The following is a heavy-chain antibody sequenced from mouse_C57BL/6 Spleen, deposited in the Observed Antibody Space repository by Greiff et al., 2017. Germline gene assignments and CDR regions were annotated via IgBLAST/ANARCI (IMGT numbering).Heavy chain of an antibody. V-gene: IGHV1-81*01. J-gene: IGHJ4*01. CDR3: AREGVYSNSTYAMDY. CDR1: GYTFTSYG. Sequence: VQLQQSGAELARPGASVKLSCKASGYTFTSYGISWVKQRTGQGLEWIGEIYPRSGNTYYNEKFKGKATLTADKSSSTAYMELRSLTSEDSAVYFCAREGVYSNSTYAMDYWGQGTSVTVSS. D-gene: IGHD2-5*01. CDR2: IYPRSGNT.